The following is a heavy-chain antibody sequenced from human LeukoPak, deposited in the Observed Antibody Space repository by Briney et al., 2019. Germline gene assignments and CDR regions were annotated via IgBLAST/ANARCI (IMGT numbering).Heavy chain of an antibody. CDR1: GYTFTSYY. CDR2: INPSGGST. D-gene: IGHD3-3*01. Sequence: ASVKVSCKASGYTFTSYYMHWVRQAPGQGLEWMGIINPSGGSTSYAQKFQGRVTMTRDTSMSTVYMELSSLRSEDTAVYYCARDALYYDFWSGYYRPYYFDYWGQGTLVTVSS. J-gene: IGHJ4*02. V-gene: IGHV1-46*01. CDR3: ARDALYYDFWSGYYRPYYFDY.